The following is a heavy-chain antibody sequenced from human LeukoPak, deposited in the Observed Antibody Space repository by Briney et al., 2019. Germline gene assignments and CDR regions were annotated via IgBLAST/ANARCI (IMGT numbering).Heavy chain of an antibody. D-gene: IGHD3-22*01. J-gene: IGHJ3*02. V-gene: IGHV3-53*01. CDR1: GFTVSSNY. CDR3: ARVRYYYDSSGAHDAFDI. Sequence: GESLRLSCAASGFTVSSNYMSWVRQAPGKGLEWVSVIYSGGSTYYADSVKGRFTISRDNSKNTLYLQMNSLRAEDTAVYYCARVRYYYDSSGAHDAFDIWGQGTMVTVSS. CDR2: IYSGGST.